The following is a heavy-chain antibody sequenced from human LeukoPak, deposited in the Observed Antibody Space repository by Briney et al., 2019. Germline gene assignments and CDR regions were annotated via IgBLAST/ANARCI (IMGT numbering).Heavy chain of an antibody. Sequence: GGSLRLSCAASGFTFDDYAMHWVRQAPGKGLEWVSGISWNSGSIGYADSVKGRFTISRDNAKNSLYLQMNSLRAEDTALYYCAKAPPGRSAFDIWGQGTMVTVSS. J-gene: IGHJ3*02. V-gene: IGHV3-9*01. CDR1: GFTFDDYA. CDR3: AKAPPGRSAFDI. D-gene: IGHD1-14*01. CDR2: ISWNSGSI.